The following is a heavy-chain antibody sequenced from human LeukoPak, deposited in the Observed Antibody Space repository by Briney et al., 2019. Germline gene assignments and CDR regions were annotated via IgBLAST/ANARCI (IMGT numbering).Heavy chain of an antibody. J-gene: IGHJ4*02. Sequence: SETLSLTCTVSGGSISSGSYYWSWIRQPAGKGLEWIGRIYTSGSTNYNPSLKSRVTISVDTSKNQFSLKLSSVTAADTAVYYCARVYRGYSGYVGGFDYWGQGTLVTVSS. CDR2: IYTSGST. CDR3: ARVYRGYSGYVGGFDY. D-gene: IGHD5-12*01. CDR1: GGSISSGSYY. V-gene: IGHV4-61*02.